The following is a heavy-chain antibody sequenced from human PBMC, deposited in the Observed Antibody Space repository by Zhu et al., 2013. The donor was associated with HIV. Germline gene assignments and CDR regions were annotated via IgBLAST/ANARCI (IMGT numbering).Heavy chain of an antibody. J-gene: IGHJ5*02. V-gene: IGHV1-2*02. Sequence: QVQLVQSGAEVKKPGASVKVSCKASGYTFTGYYMHWVRQAPGQGLEWMGWINPNSGGTNYAQKFQGRVTMTRDTSISTAYMELSRLRSDDTAVYYCARVARDIVATELGGGDPRRDKEWGWFDPVGPGNPGHRSPQ. D-gene: IGHD5-12*01. CDR3: ARVARDIVATELGGGDPRRDKEWGWFDP. CDR2: INPNSGGT. CDR1: GYTFTGYY.